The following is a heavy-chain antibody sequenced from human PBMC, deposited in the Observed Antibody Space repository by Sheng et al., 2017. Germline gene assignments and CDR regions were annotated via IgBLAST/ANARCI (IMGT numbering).Heavy chain of an antibody. CDR3: ARGVSWDLGHFDF. D-gene: IGHD1-26*01. Sequence: QVQLVQSGAEMKKPGASVRVSCKASGYSFTGYYMHWVRQAPGQGLEWMGWINPYSGGTNYAQRFQGRVTMTTDTSISTAFMELSRLTSDDTAVYYCARGVSWDLGHFDFWGQGTLVAVSS. CDR1: GYSFTGYY. V-gene: IGHV1-2*02. CDR2: INPYSGGT. J-gene: IGHJ4*02.